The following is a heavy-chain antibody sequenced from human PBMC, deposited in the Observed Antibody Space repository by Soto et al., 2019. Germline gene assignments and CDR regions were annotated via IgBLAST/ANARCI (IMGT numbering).Heavy chain of an antibody. CDR2: MNPNSGNT. Sequence: RASVKVSCKASGYTFTSYDINWVRQATGQGLEWMGWMNPNSGNTGYAQKFQGRVTMTRNTSISTAYMELSSLRSEDTAVYYCARTPRYCSGGSCYSRWFDPWGQGTLVAVSS. D-gene: IGHD2-15*01. CDR1: GYTFTSYD. V-gene: IGHV1-8*01. J-gene: IGHJ5*02. CDR3: ARTPRYCSGGSCYSRWFDP.